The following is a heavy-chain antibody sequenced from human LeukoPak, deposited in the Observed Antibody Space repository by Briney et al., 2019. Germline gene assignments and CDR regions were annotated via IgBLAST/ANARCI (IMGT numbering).Heavy chain of an antibody. CDR2: ISSSSSNI. CDR3: AKALSSSFYYFDL. Sequence: GGSLRLSCAASGFTFSSYSMNWVRQAPGKGLEWVSSISSSSSNIHYADSVKGRFTISRDNSRNTLYLQMNSLRAEDTAVYYCAKALSSSFYYFDLGGRGTLVTVSS. CDR1: GFTFSSYS. J-gene: IGHJ2*01. V-gene: IGHV3-21*04. D-gene: IGHD3-16*02.